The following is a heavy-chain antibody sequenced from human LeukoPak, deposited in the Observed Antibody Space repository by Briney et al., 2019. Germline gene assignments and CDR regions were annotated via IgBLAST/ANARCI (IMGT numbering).Heavy chain of an antibody. CDR1: GYTFTTYW. CDR2: IDPSDSYT. Sequence: GESLRISCQGFGYTFTTYWISWVRQLPGKGLEWMGKIDPSDSYTNYSPPFQGHVTISADKSISTAYLQWSSLKASDTAIYYCARQGYGEALGYWGQGTLVTVSS. V-gene: IGHV5-10-1*01. D-gene: IGHD4-17*01. J-gene: IGHJ4*02. CDR3: ARQGYGEALGY.